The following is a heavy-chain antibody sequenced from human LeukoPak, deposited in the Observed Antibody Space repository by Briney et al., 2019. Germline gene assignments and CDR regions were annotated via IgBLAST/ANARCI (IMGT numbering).Heavy chain of an antibody. CDR1: GGSISSYY. V-gene: IGHV4-59*01. D-gene: IGHD1-1*01. J-gene: IGHJ4*02. Sequence: SGTLSLTCSVSGGSISSYYWNWIRQTPGKGLQWIGYTHYSGSTNYNPSLKSRVSISVDTSKNQFSLKLSSVTAADTALYYCARGNAYNWRFDFWGQGTLVTVSS. CDR2: THYSGST. CDR3: ARGNAYNWRFDF.